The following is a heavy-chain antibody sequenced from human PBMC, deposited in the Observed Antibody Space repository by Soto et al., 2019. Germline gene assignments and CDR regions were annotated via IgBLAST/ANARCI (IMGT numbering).Heavy chain of an antibody. Sequence: ASVKVSCKASGYTFTGYYMHWVRQTPGQGLEWMGWINPNSGGTNYAQKFQGWVTMTRDTSISTAYMELSRLRSDDTAVYYCARDFFGDGIAAVSQFYVWGQGSLVPVAS. J-gene: IGHJ4*02. V-gene: IGHV1-2*04. CDR1: GYTFTGYY. CDR3: ARDFFGDGIAAVSQFYV. CDR2: INPNSGGT. D-gene: IGHD3-3*01.